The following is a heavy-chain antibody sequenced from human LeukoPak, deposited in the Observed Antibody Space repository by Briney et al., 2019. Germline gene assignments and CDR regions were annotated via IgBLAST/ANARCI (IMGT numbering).Heavy chain of an antibody. CDR2: ISSSSSYI. D-gene: IGHD4-11*01. J-gene: IGHJ4*02. Sequence: GGSLRPSCAASGFTFSSYSMNWVRQAPGKGLEWASSISSSSSYIYYADSVKGRFTISRDNAKNSLYLQMNSLRAEDTAVYYCARGTVTSVDYWGQGTLVTVSS. CDR1: GFTFSSYS. CDR3: ARGTVTSVDY. V-gene: IGHV3-21*01.